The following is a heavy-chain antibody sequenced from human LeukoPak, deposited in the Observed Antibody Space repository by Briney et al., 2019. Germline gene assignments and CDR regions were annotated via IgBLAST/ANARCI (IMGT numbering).Heavy chain of an antibody. CDR1: GGSVSSGSYY. CDR3: VRDLVATIDHYYYGMDV. J-gene: IGHJ6*02. Sequence: PSETLSLTCIVSGGSVSSGSYYWSWIRQPPGKGLEWIGYIYISVRTNYHPSLKSRVTISVDTSKNHLSMKRSSVTAADTAVYFCVRDLVATIDHYYYGMDVWGQGTTVTVSS. V-gene: IGHV4-61*01. CDR2: IYISVRT. D-gene: IGHD5-12*01.